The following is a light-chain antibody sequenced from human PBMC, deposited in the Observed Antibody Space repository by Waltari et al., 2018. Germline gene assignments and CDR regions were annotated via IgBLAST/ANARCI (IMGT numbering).Light chain of an antibody. CDR3: QQYYSTPPT. V-gene: IGKV4-1*01. CDR2: WAA. Sequence: DVVMTPSPDSLAVSLGDRAPINSKSSRKLFYSPNHKHYIGWYQQKPGQPPKLLIYWAATRESGVPDRFSGSGSGTDFTLTISSLQAEDVAVYYCQQYYSTPPTFGQGTKLEIK. J-gene: IGKJ2*01. CDR1: RKLFYSPNHKHY.